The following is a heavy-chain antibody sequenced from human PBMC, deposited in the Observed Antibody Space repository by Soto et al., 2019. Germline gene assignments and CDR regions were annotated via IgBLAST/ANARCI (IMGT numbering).Heavy chain of an antibody. CDR1: GGSISSGDYY. D-gene: IGHD3-10*01. J-gene: IGHJ3*02. CDR3: AREGAFGELLYAFDI. CDR2: IYYSGST. Sequence: QVQLQESRPGLVKPSQTLSLTCTVSGGSISSGDYYWSWIRQPPGKGLEWIGYIYYSGSTYYNPSLKSRVTISVDTSKNQFSLKLSSVTAADTALYYCAREGAFGELLYAFDIWGQGTMVTVSS. V-gene: IGHV4-30-4*01.